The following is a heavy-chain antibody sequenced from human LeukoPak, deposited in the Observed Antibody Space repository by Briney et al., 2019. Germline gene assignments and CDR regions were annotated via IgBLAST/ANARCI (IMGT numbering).Heavy chain of an antibody. D-gene: IGHD3-22*01. CDR1: GGSISSSSYY. Sequence: SETLSLTCTASGGSISSSSYYWGWIRQPPGKGLEWIGSIYYSGSTYYNPSLKSRVTISVDTSKNQFSLKLSSVTAADTAVYYCARVGPISSGYRLDYWGQGTLVTVSS. J-gene: IGHJ4*02. V-gene: IGHV4-39*07. CDR2: IYYSGST. CDR3: ARVGPISSGYRLDY.